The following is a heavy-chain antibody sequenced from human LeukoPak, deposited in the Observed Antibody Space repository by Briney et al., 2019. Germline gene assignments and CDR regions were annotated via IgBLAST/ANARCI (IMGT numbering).Heavy chain of an antibody. CDR1: GFTFSSYA. J-gene: IGHJ6*03. V-gene: IGHV3-21*01. Sequence: GGSLRLSCAASGFTFSSYAMSWVRQAPGKGLEWVSSISSSSSYIYYADSVKGRFTISRDNAKNSLYLQMNSLRAEDTAVYYCAREGTYGDYGIYYYYMDVWGKGTTVTVSS. D-gene: IGHD4-17*01. CDR3: AREGTYGDYGIYYYYMDV. CDR2: ISSSSSYI.